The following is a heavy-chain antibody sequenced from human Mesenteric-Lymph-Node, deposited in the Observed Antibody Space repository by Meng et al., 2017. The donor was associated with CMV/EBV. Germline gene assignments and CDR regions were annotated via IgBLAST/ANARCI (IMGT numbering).Heavy chain of an antibody. CDR3: ARNPRWLQLNSYFDY. V-gene: IGHV3-30-3*01. D-gene: IGHD5-24*01. CDR1: GYVFSSYQ. Sequence: GGSLRLSCAASGYVFSSYQMHWVRLSPGKGLEWVAVISYDGSNKYYADSVKGRFTISRDNSKNTLYLQMNSLRAEDTAVYYCARNPRWLQLNSYFDYWGQGTLVTVSS. CDR2: ISYDGSNK. J-gene: IGHJ4*02.